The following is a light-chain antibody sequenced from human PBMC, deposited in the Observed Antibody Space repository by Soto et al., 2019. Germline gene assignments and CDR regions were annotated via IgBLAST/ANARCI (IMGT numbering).Light chain of an antibody. CDR3: QQYDKWPWT. J-gene: IGKJ1*01. Sequence: EIVLTQSPATLSVSPGERATLSCRASQGISSYLAWYQRKPGQPPRLLLYGASTRANGVPARFGGSGSGTEFTLTISSLQSEDFAVYFCQQYDKWPWTFGQGTKVEIK. CDR2: GAS. V-gene: IGKV3-15*01. CDR1: QGISSY.